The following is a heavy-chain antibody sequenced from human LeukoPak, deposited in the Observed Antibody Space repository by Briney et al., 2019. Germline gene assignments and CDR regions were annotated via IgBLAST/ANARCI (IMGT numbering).Heavy chain of an antibody. CDR3: ARVRVLRFLEWSYMDV. Sequence: EGSLRLSCAASGFTFSSYSMNWVRQAPGKGLEWVSSISSSSSYIYYADSVKGRFTISRDNAKNSLYLQMNSLRAEDTAVYYCARVRVLRFLEWSYMDVWGQGTTVTVSS. V-gene: IGHV3-21*01. CDR1: GFTFSSYS. J-gene: IGHJ6*02. CDR2: ISSSSSYI. D-gene: IGHD3-3*01.